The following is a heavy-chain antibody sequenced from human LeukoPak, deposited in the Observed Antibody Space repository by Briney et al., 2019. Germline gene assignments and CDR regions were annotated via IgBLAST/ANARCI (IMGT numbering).Heavy chain of an antibody. CDR1: GFTFSSYG. J-gene: IGHJ4*02. V-gene: IGHV3-30*18. Sequence: GRSLRLSCAASGFTFSSYGMHWVRQAPGKGLEWVAVKSYDGSNKYYADSVKGRFTISRDNSKNTLYLQMNSLRAEDTAVYYCAKGGLRYSDYWGQGTLVTVSS. CDR2: KSYDGSNK. CDR3: AKGGLRYSDY. D-gene: IGHD1-1*01.